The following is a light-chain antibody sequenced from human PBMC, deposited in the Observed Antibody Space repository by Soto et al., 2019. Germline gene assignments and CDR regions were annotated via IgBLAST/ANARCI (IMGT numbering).Light chain of an antibody. CDR3: QQSYTAPLT. CDR2: AAS. J-gene: IGKJ4*01. Sequence: DIQMTQSPSSLSASVGDRVTISCRASQSISTYLNWYQQKPGKAPDLLIYAASSLQSGVPPRFSGSGSGTDFTLTIMSLQPEDFATYYCQQSYTAPLTFGRGTKVEIK. V-gene: IGKV1-39*01. CDR1: QSISTY.